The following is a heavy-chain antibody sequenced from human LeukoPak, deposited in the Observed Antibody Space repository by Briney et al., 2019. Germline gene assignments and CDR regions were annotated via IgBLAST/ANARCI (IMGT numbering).Heavy chain of an antibody. D-gene: IGHD4-23*01. V-gene: IGHV3-53*01. CDR3: ARGPLVTNYYYYGMDV. Sequence: PGGSLRLSCAASGFTVSSNYMSWVRQAPGKGLEWVSVIYSGGSTYYADSVKGRFTISRDNSKNTLYLQMNSLRAEDTAVYYCARGPLVTNYYYYGMDVWGQGTTVTVSS. CDR2: IYSGGST. CDR1: GFTVSSNY. J-gene: IGHJ6*02.